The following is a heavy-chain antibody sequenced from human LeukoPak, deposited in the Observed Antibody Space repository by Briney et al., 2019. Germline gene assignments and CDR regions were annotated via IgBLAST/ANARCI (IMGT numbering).Heavy chain of an antibody. CDR1: GYTFTTYD. V-gene: IGHV1-8*03. D-gene: IGHD1-26*01. CDR2: MNPNSGNT. CDR3: ARVSGWGSYSI. Sequence: ASVKVPCKASGYTFTTYDINWLRQATGQGLEWMGWMNPNSGNTGYAQKFQGRVTITRNTSISTAYMELSSLRSEDTAVYYCARVSGWGSYSIWGQGTLVTVSS. J-gene: IGHJ4*02.